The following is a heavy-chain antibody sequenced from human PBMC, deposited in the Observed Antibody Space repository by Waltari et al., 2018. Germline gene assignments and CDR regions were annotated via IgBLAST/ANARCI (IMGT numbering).Heavy chain of an antibody. V-gene: IGHV3-30*18. CDR2: ISYEGSTK. D-gene: IGHD6-19*01. J-gene: IGHJ6*02. CDR3: AKVARVAGYYYTGMDV. CDR1: GFHFFSYC. Sequence: QVLLVESGGGVVQPGRSLRLSCSAAGFHFFSYCMHWVRQAPGKGPEWVAVISYEGSTKYYADSVKGRFTISRDNSMHTLDLQMNNLRHEDTGVYYCAKVARVAGYYYTGMDVWGQGTTVTVSS.